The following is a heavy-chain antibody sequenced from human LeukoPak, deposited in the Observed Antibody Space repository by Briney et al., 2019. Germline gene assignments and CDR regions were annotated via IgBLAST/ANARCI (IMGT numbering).Heavy chain of an antibody. CDR2: IYTSGST. CDR3: AREAQYYYGSGSYYNASRWGLL. CDR1: GGSISSYY. Sequence: SETLSLTCTVSGGSISSYYWSWIRQPAGKGLEWIGRIYTSGSTNYNPSLKSRVTISVDTSKNQFSLKLSSVTAADTAVYYCAREAQYYYGSGSYYNASRWGLLWGQGTLVTVSS. D-gene: IGHD3-10*01. J-gene: IGHJ4*02. V-gene: IGHV4-4*07.